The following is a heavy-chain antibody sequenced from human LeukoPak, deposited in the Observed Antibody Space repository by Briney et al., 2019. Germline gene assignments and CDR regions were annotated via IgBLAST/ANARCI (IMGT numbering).Heavy chain of an antibody. CDR1: EYTLTGYY. D-gene: IGHD3-10*02. Sequence: GASVKVSCKTSEYTLTGYYIHWVRQAPGQGLEWMGWINPNSGDTKYGQRIQGRVTMTRNTSIRTAYIELSGLRSDDTAMYYCARDVRSTDAFDIWGQGTMLTVSS. CDR2: INPNSGDT. J-gene: IGHJ3*02. V-gene: IGHV1-2*02. CDR3: ARDVRSTDAFDI.